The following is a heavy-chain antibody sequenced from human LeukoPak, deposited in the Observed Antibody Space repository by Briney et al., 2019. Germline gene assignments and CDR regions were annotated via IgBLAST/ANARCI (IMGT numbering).Heavy chain of an antibody. V-gene: IGHV4-34*01. D-gene: IGHD3-9*01. Sequence: SETLSLTCAVYGGSFSGYYWSWLRQPPGKGLEWIGEINHSGSTNYNPSVKNRVTISVDTYKNQFSLKLSSVTAADTAVYYCARRLRYFDWLLTLDYWGQGTLVTVSS. CDR1: GGSFSGYY. J-gene: IGHJ4*02. CDR3: ARRLRYFDWLLTLDY. CDR2: INHSGST.